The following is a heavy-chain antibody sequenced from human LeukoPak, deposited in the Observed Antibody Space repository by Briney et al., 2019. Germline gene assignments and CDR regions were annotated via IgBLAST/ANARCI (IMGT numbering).Heavy chain of an antibody. D-gene: IGHD1-26*01. Sequence: SETLSLTCTVSGGSISSSSYYWGWIRQPPGKGLEWIGSIYYSGSTYYNPSLKSRVTISVDTSKNQFSLKLSSVTAADTAVYYCASHRWELRGFDYWGQGTLVTVSS. CDR3: ASHRWELRGFDY. J-gene: IGHJ4*02. V-gene: IGHV4-39*07. CDR2: IYYSGST. CDR1: GGSISSSSYY.